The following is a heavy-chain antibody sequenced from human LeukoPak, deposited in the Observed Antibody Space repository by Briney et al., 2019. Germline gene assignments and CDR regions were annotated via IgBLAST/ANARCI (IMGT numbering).Heavy chain of an antibody. D-gene: IGHD5-12*01. CDR3: ARQSGYSGYDAFDY. J-gene: IGHJ4*02. Sequence: GESLKISCMGSGYSFTNYWIGWVRQMPGKGLVWMGIIYPGDSDTRYSPSFQGQVTISADKSISTAYLQWSSLKASDTAIYYCARQSGYSGYDAFDYWGQGTLVTVSS. V-gene: IGHV5-51*01. CDR2: IYPGDSDT. CDR1: GYSFTNYW.